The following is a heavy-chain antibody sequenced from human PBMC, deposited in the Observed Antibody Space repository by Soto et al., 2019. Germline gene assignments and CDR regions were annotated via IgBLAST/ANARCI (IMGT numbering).Heavy chain of an antibody. D-gene: IGHD2-2*01. Sequence: ASVKVSCKASGYTFTSYYMHWVRQAPGQGLEWMGIINPSGGSTSYAQKFQGRVTMTRDTSTSTVYMELSSLRSEDTAVYYCASWGGDCSSTSCYHFDYWGQGTLVTVS. V-gene: IGHV1-46*03. CDR1: GYTFTSYY. J-gene: IGHJ4*02. CDR3: ASWGGDCSSTSCYHFDY. CDR2: INPSGGST.